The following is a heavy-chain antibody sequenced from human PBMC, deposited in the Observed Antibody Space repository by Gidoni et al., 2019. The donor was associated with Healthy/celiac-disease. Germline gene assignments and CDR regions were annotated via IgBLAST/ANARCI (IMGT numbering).Heavy chain of an antibody. D-gene: IGHD3-10*01. V-gene: IGHV3-21*01. CDR2: ISSSSSYI. CDR1: GFTFSSYS. CDR3: ASFTMVRGVIIPLDY. J-gene: IGHJ4*02. Sequence: EVQLVESGGGLVKPGGSLRLSCAASGFTFSSYSMNWVRQAPGKGLEWVSSISSSSSYIYYADSVKGRFTISRDNAKNSLYLQMNSLRAEDTAVYYCASFTMVRGVIIPLDYWGQGTLVTVSS.